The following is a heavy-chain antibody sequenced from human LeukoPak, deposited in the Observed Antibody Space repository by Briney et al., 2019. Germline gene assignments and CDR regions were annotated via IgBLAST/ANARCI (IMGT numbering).Heavy chain of an antibody. Sequence: ASVKVSCKAFGYTFTDYYMHWVREAPGQGLEWMGWINPNSGGTNYAQKFQGRVTMTRDTSISTAYMELSRLRSDDTAVYYCARMDIVVVPADYWGQGTLVTVSS. CDR1: GYTFTDYY. CDR3: ARMDIVVVPADY. V-gene: IGHV1-2*02. D-gene: IGHD2-2*03. J-gene: IGHJ4*02. CDR2: INPNSGGT.